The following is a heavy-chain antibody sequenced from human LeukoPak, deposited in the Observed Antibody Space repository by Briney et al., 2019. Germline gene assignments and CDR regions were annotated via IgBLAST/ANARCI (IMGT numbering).Heavy chain of an antibody. J-gene: IGHJ4*02. CDR2: IYTSGST. V-gene: IGHV4-4*09. CDR1: GGSISSYY. Sequence: SETLSLTCTVSGGSISSYYWSWIRQPPGKGLEWIGYIYTSGSTNYNPSLKSRVTISVDTSKNQFSLKLSSVTAADTAVYYCARLYYDSSGYSMNFDYWGQGTLVTASS. CDR3: ARLYYDSSGYSMNFDY. D-gene: IGHD3-22*01.